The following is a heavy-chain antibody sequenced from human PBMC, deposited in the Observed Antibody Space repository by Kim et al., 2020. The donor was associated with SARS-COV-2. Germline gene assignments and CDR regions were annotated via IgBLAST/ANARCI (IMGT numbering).Heavy chain of an antibody. CDR3: AGRVWDGHGYPLFDS. D-gene: IGHD3-22*01. Sequence: GGSLRLSCAASGFSFSDYYISWIRQTPEKGLEWLSYISHTSRTIYYADSVRGRFTISRDNAKMSAFLQMDNLRIEDTAMYYCAGRVWDGHGYPLFDSWGQGTLITVSS. J-gene: IGHJ4*02. CDR1: GFSFSDYY. CDR2: ISHTSRTI. V-gene: IGHV3-11*04.